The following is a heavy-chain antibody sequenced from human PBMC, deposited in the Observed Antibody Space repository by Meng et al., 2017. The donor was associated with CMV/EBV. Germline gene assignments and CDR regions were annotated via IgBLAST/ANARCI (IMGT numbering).Heavy chain of an antibody. CDR1: GYTLTELS. CDR2: FDPEDGET. D-gene: IGHD2-2*01. V-gene: IGHV1-24*01. Sequence: ASVKVSCKVSGYTLTELSMHWVRQAPGKGLEWMGGFDPEDGETIYAQKFQGRVTMTEDTSTDTAYMELISLRSEDTAVYYCATETGLYYQLPIYYYYGMDVWGQGTTVTVSS. J-gene: IGHJ6*02. CDR3: ATETGLYYQLPIYYYYGMDV.